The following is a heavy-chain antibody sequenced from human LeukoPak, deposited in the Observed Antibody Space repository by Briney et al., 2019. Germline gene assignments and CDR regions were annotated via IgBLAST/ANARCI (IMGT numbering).Heavy chain of an antibody. CDR1: GGSVSSGGYY. V-gene: IGHV4-61*08. CDR2: ISYSGST. Sequence: SETLSLTCTVSGGSVSSGGYYWSWIRQPPGKGLEYIGYISYSGSTKYNPSLKSRVTISVDTSKNQFSLKLSSVTAADTAGYYCARRYWSGGSCYSSFDYWGQGTLVTVSS. D-gene: IGHD2-15*01. CDR3: ARRYWSGGSCYSSFDY. J-gene: IGHJ4*02.